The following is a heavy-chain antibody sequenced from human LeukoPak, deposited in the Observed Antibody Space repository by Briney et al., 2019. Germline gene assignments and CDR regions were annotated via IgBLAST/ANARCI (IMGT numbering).Heavy chain of an antibody. J-gene: IGHJ4*02. CDR2: IYSGGST. D-gene: IGHD5-18*01. Sequence: SGGSLRLPCAASGFTVSSNYMSWVRQAPGKGLEWVSVIYSGGSTYYADSVKGRFTISRDNSKNTLYLQMNSLRAEDTAVYYCARGKIPGYSYGRIDYWGQGTLVTVSS. CDR1: GFTVSSNY. V-gene: IGHV3-53*01. CDR3: ARGKIPGYSYGRIDY.